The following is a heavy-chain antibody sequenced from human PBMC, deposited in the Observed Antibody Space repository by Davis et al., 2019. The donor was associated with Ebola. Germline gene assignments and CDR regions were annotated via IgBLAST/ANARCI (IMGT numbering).Heavy chain of an antibody. CDR2: LSPGGDDN. V-gene: IGHV3-23*01. D-gene: IGHD3-16*01. CDR1: GFIFKTSI. Sequence: PGGSLRLSCVPSGFIFKTSIMIWFPQTPGGGRDWVSVLSPGGDDNWYIESVRGRFTISRDNSKNTLNLQMSSLRDEDTGLYFCVKEEGETVVTGGGSLQSRWLDSWGQGTLVTVSS. CDR3: VKEEGETVVTGGGSLQSRWLDS. J-gene: IGHJ5*01.